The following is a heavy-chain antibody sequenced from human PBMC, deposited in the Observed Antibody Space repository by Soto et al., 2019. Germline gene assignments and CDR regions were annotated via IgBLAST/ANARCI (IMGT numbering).Heavy chain of an antibody. CDR2: IAPSDSYT. V-gene: IGHV5-10-1*01. Sequence: GDSLRISCKGSGYSFTSFWISWVRQMPGKGLEWMGRIAPSDSYTNYSPSFQGHVTISPDKSISPAYLQWSSLKASDTAMYYCTSSPRGYCSSTSCRQLGNYYGMDVWGQGTTVTVCS. D-gene: IGHD2-2*01. J-gene: IGHJ6*02. CDR1: GYSFTSFW. CDR3: TSSPRGYCSSTSCRQLGNYYGMDV.